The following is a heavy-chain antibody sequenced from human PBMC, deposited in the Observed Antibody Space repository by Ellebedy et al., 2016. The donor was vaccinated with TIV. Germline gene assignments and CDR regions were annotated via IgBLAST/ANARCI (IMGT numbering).Heavy chain of an antibody. D-gene: IGHD5-18*01. CDR3: AKDRTPGDGYWVFDN. J-gene: IGHJ4*02. Sequence: PGGSLRLSCVASGFTFSNYAMTWVRQAPGKGLEWVSGIGGSGSSTYYADSVKGRFTISRDNSKSTVDLQMNSLRAEDTAVYFCAKDRTPGDGYWVFDNWGQGTLVSVSS. V-gene: IGHV3-23*01. CDR1: GFTFSNYA. CDR2: IGGSGSST.